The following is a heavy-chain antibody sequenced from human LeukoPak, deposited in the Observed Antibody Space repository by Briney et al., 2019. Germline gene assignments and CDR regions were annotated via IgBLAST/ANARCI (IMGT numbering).Heavy chain of an antibody. Sequence: GGSLRLSCAGSGFTFSNYGMHWVRQAPGQGLEGVAFIRYDGSNKYYVDSVHGRFITSRANSKNTMYLQMNSLRPADTGVYYCAKIGYCSSASCLGDTFEIWGRGTMVTVSS. D-gene: IGHD2-2*01. J-gene: IGHJ3*02. CDR2: IRYDGSNK. CDR3: AKIGYCSSASCLGDTFEI. V-gene: IGHV3-30*02. CDR1: GFTFSNYG.